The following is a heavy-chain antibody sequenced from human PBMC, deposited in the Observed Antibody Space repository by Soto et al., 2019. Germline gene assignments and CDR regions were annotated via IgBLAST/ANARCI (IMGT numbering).Heavy chain of an antibody. V-gene: IGHV3-15*07. D-gene: IGHD3-22*01. CDR3: TTRTQYYYDSSGYGMDV. CDR2: IKSKTDGGTT. Sequence: EVQLVESGGGLVQPGGSLRLSCAASGFTFNNAWMNWVRQAPGKGLEWVGRIKSKTDGGTTDYAAPVKGRFTISRDDSKNTLYLQMNSLKTEDTAVYYCTTRTQYYYDSSGYGMDVWGQGTTVTVSS. J-gene: IGHJ6*02. CDR1: GFTFNNAW.